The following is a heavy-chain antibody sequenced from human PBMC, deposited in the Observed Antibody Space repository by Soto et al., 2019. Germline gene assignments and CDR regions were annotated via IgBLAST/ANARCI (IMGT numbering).Heavy chain of an antibody. J-gene: IGHJ3*02. CDR1: GFTVSSNY. V-gene: IGHV3-66*01. Sequence: GGSLRLSCAASGFTVSSNYMSWVRQAPGKGLEWVSVIYSGGSTYYADSVKGRFTISRDNSKNTLYLQMNSLRAEDTAVYYCARDPTSPPNDAFNIWGQGKRVTVS. D-gene: IGHD3-16*01. CDR2: IYSGGST. CDR3: ARDPTSPPNDAFNI.